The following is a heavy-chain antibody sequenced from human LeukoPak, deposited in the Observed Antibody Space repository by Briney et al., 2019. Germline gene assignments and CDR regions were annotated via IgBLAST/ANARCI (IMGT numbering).Heavy chain of an antibody. D-gene: IGHD6-19*01. Sequence: GGSLRLSCAASGFSFSSYAMSWVRQAPGKGLGWVSGISGSGGSTYYADSMKGRFTISRDNSKNTLYLQMHNLRGEDAAIYYCAKGGSGWYREYFDDWGQGTLVTVSS. CDR1: GFSFSSYA. CDR3: AKGGSGWYREYFDD. CDR2: ISGSGGST. J-gene: IGHJ4*02. V-gene: IGHV3-23*01.